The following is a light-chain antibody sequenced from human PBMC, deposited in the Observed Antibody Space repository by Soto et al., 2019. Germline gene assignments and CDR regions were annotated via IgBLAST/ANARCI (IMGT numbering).Light chain of an antibody. CDR1: QSISSY. V-gene: IGKV1-39*01. CDR2: GAS. CDR3: QQSYNTPRT. J-gene: IGKJ1*01. Sequence: DIQMTQSPSSLSASVGDRVTITCRASQSISSYLNWYQQNPGKAPKLLIYGASSLQSGVPSRFSGGGSGTDFTLTISSLHPEDFATYYCQQSYNTPRTFGQGTTVEIK.